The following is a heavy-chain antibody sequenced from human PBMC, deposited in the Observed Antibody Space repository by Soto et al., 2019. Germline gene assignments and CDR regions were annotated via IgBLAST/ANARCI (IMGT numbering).Heavy chain of an antibody. CDR1: GFTFSSYS. Sequence: PGGSLRLSCAASGFTFSSYSMNWVRQAPGKGLEWVSSISSSSNYIYYADSMKGRFTISRDNAKNSLYLQMNSLRAEDTAVYYWATDRQGVGAGLNWGQETMLTTSS. CDR3: ATDRQGVGAGLN. V-gene: IGHV3-21*01. CDR2: ISSSSNYI. J-gene: IGHJ4*01. D-gene: IGHD1-26*01.